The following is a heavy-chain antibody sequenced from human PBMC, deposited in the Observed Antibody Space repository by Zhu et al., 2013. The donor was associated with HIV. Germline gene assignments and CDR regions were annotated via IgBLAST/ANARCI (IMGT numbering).Heavy chain of an antibody. J-gene: IGHJ4*02. CDR3: ASAKMSGSYPFDY. CDR2: IVVGSGNT. D-gene: IGHD1-26*01. CDR1: GFTFSSSA. V-gene: IGHV1-58*01. Sequence: QLVQSGPEVKKPGTSVKVSCKASGFTFSSSAVQWVRQARGQRLEWIGWIVVGSGNTNYAQKFQERVTITRDMSTSTAYMELSSLRSEDTAVYYCASAKMSGSYPFDYWAREPWSPSPQ.